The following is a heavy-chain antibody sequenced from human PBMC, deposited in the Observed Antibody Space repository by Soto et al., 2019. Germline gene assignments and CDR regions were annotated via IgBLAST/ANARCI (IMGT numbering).Heavy chain of an antibody. CDR3: AKHDSSGYYYTN. D-gene: IGHD3-22*01. Sequence: QVQLVESGGGVVQPGRSLRLSCAASGFTFSSYGMQWVRQAPGKGLEWVAVISYDGSNKYYADSVKGRFTISRDNSKNTLYLQMNSLRAEDTAVYYCAKHDSSGYYYTNWGQGTLVTVSS. CDR1: GFTFSSYG. V-gene: IGHV3-30*18. J-gene: IGHJ4*02. CDR2: ISYDGSNK.